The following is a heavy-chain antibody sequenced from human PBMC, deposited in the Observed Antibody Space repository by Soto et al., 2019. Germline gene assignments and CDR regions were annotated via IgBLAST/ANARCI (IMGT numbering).Heavy chain of an antibody. CDR2: IYYSGST. Sequence: PSETLSLTCTVFGGSISRYYWNWIRQPPGKGLEWIGYIYYSGSTNYNPSLKSRVTISVVTSKNQFSLKLSSVTAADTAVYYCARDPGSGSYYGWFDPWGQGTLVTVSS. CDR3: ARDPGSGSYYGWFDP. V-gene: IGHV4-59*01. D-gene: IGHD3-10*01. J-gene: IGHJ5*02. CDR1: GGSISRYY.